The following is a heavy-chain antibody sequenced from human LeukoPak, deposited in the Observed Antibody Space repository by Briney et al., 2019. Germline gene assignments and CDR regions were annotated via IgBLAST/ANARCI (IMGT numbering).Heavy chain of an antibody. Sequence: GGSLTLSCTASGFAFNNNWMNWVRQAPGKGLEWVADIKQDGSDKSYVDSVKGRFTISRDNAKNSLYLQMSSLRAEDTAVYYCAGSHHNSGSAYTPFDYWGQGTLVTVSS. D-gene: IGHD3-16*01. J-gene: IGHJ4*02. CDR3: AGSHHNSGSAYTPFDY. CDR1: GFAFNNNW. V-gene: IGHV3-7*01. CDR2: IKQDGSDK.